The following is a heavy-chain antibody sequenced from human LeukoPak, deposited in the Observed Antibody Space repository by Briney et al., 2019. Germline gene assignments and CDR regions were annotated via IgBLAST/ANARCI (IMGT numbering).Heavy chain of an antibody. CDR2: VDPEDGGG. CDR3: ATEADAFDF. Sequence: ASVKVSCKASGYTFTDYYMHWVQQAPGKGLEWMGRVDPEDGGGIYAEKFQGRVTITADTSTDTAYMELNSLRSEDTAVYYCATEADAFDFWGQGTMVTVSS. CDR1: GYTFTDYY. J-gene: IGHJ3*01. V-gene: IGHV1-69-2*01.